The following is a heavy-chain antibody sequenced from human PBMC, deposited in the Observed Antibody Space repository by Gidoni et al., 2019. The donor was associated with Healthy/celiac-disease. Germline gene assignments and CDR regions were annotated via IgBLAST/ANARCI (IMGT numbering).Heavy chain of an antibody. D-gene: IGHD2-2*02. Sequence: QLQLQESGPGLVKPSETLSLTCTVSGGSISRRSYYWGWIRQPPGKGLECIGSIYYSGSTYYNPSLKSRVTISVDTSKNQFSLKLSSVTAADTAVYYCARLRHCSSTSCYTGGFDYWGQGTLVTVSS. CDR1: GGSISRRSYY. V-gene: IGHV4-39*01. CDR2: IYYSGST. J-gene: IGHJ4*02. CDR3: ARLRHCSSTSCYTGGFDY.